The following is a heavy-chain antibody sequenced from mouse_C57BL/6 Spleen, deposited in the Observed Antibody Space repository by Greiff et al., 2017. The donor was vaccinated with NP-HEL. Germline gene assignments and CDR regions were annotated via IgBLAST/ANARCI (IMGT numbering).Heavy chain of an antibody. CDR1: GYSITSGYY. J-gene: IGHJ3*01. CDR2: ISYDGSN. Sequence: EVQRVESGPGLVKPSQSLSLTCSVTGYSITSGYYWNWIRQFPGNKLEWMGYISYDGSNNYNPSLKNRISITRDTSKNQFFLKLNSVTTEDTATYYCARDGYYGSSLFAYWGQGTLVTVSA. CDR3: ARDGYYGSSLFAY. V-gene: IGHV3-6*01. D-gene: IGHD1-1*01.